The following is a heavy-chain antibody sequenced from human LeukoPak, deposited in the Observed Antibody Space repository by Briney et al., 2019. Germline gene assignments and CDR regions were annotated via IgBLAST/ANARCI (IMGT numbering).Heavy chain of an antibody. D-gene: IGHD6-6*01. CDR1: GYTFTGYY. J-gene: IGHJ6*02. CDR2: INPNSGGT. CDR3: AREVAARPGNYYYYGMDV. V-gene: IGHV1-2*02. Sequence: ASVKVSCKASGYTFTGYYMHWVRQAPGQGLEWMGWINPNSGGTNYAQKFQGRVTMTRDTSISTAYMELSRLRSDDTAVYYCAREVAARPGNYYYYGMDVWGQGTTVTVSS.